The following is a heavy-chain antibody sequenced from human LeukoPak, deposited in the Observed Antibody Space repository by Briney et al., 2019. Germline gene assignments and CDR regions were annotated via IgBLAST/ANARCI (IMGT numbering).Heavy chain of an antibody. CDR1: GGTFSSYA. Sequence: GASVKVSCKASGGTFSSYAISWVRQAPGQGLEWMGGIIPIFGTANYAQKFQGRVTITADESTSTAYMELSSLRSEDTAVYYCAAGCSGGSCYSHFDYWGQGTLVTVSS. D-gene: IGHD2-15*01. V-gene: IGHV1-69*13. CDR3: AAGCSGGSCYSHFDY. J-gene: IGHJ4*02. CDR2: IIPIFGTA.